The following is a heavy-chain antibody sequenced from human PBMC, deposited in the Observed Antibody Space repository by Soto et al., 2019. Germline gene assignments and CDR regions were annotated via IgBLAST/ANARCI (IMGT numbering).Heavy chain of an antibody. V-gene: IGHV3-48*03. CDR3: ARGLEYYFKPGVFDI. D-gene: IGHD1-26*01. CDR2: VGSSGNTK. CDR1: GFILSSSE. Sequence: EVQLVESGGGLEQPGGSLRLSCAASGFILSSSEMNWVRQAPGKGLEWVSYVGSSGNTKYYADSVKGRFTISRDNAKNSLYLQMNSLRAEDTAVYYCARGLEYYFKPGVFDIWGQGTMVTVSS. J-gene: IGHJ3*02.